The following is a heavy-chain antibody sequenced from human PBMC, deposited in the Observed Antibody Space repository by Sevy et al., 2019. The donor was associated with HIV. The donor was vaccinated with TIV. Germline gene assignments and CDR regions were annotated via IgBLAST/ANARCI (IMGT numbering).Heavy chain of an antibody. CDR3: ARVLRSSSGTDY. Sequence: ASVKVSSKASGYTFTDYFMHWVRQAPGQGLEWMGCINPNSGGTNYAQKFQGRVTMTRDTSISTAYMELTRLRSDDTAVYYCARVLRSSSGTDYWGQGTLVTVSS. CDR2: INPNSGGT. CDR1: GYTFTDYF. J-gene: IGHJ4*02. D-gene: IGHD6-6*01. V-gene: IGHV1-2*02.